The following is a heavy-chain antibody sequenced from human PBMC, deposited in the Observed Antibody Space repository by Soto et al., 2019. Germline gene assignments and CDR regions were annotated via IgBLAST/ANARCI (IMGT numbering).Heavy chain of an antibody. Sequence: ASVKVSCKASGYPFTSYYMHWLRQAPGQGLEWMGVLNPTGGSTTYAQNFQGRVTMTRDTSTSTVYVELSSLRSGDTAVYYCARGKLDYYYYGMDVWGQGTTVTVSS. V-gene: IGHV1-46*01. CDR2: LNPTGGST. CDR1: GYPFTSYY. J-gene: IGHJ6*02. CDR3: ARGKLDYYYYGMDV.